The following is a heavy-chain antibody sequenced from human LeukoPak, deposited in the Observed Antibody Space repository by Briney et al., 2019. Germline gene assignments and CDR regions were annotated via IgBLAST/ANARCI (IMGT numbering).Heavy chain of an antibody. D-gene: IGHD6-13*01. V-gene: IGHV3-23*01. Sequence: GGSLRLSCAASGFTFTDYAMSWVRQAPEKGLEWVSTISHSGGGTYYAESVKGRFTISRDNSKNTVYLQMNNLKPEDTAVYYCTTDLPSSSRWSNDWWGQGTQVTVSS. CDR3: TTDLPSSSRWSNDW. J-gene: IGHJ4*02. CDR2: ISHSGGGT. CDR1: GFTFTDYA.